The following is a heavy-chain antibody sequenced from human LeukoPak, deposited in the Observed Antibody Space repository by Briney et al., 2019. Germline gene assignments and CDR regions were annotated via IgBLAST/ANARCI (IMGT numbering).Heavy chain of an antibody. D-gene: IGHD4-17*01. Sequence: ASETLSLTCAVYGGSFSGYYWSWIRQPPGKGLEWIGEINHSGSTNYNPSLKSRVTISVDTSKNQFSLKLSSVTAADTAVYYCARYTTGVDYWGQGTLVTVSS. CDR1: GGSFSGYY. V-gene: IGHV4-34*01. CDR3: ARYTTGVDY. J-gene: IGHJ4*02. CDR2: INHSGST.